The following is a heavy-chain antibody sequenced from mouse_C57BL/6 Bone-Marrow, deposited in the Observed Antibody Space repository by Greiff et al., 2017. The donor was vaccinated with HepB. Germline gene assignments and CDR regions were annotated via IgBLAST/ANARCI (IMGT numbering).Heavy chain of an antibody. CDR2: ISSGGSYT. J-gene: IGHJ2*01. CDR1: GFTFSSYG. Sequence: EVKLVESGGDLVKPGGSLKLSCAASGFTFSSYGMSWVRQTPDKRLEWVATISSGGSYTYYPDSVKGRFTISRDNAKNTLYLQMSSLKSEDTAMYYCARRGYYGSFDYWGQGTTLTVSS. CDR3: ARRGYYGSFDY. D-gene: IGHD1-1*01. V-gene: IGHV5-6*02.